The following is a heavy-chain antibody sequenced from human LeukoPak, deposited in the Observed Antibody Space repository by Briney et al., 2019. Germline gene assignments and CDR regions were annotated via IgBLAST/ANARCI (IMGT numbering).Heavy chain of an antibody. J-gene: IGHJ5*02. CDR3: ARAEEFDFWSGYSGFDP. Sequence: PSETLSLTCTVTGGSISSYYWSWIRQPPGKGLEWIGYIYYSGSTNYNPSLKSRVIISVDTSKNQFSLKLSSVTAADTAVYYCARAEEFDFWSGYSGFDPWGQGTLVTVSS. V-gene: IGHV4-59*01. D-gene: IGHD3-3*01. CDR1: GGSISSYY. CDR2: IYYSGST.